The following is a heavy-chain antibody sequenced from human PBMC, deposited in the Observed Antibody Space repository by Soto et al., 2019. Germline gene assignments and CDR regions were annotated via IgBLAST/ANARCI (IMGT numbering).Heavy chain of an antibody. Sequence: GGSLRLSCAASGFTVSSNYMSWVRQAPGKGLEWVSVIYSGGSTYYADSVKGRFTISRDNSKNTLYLQMNSLRAEDTAVYYCARSQKYAIVDAFDIWGQGTMVTVSS. CDR2: IYSGGST. D-gene: IGHD2-15*01. V-gene: IGHV3-66*01. CDR1: GFTVSSNY. J-gene: IGHJ3*02. CDR3: ARSQKYAIVDAFDI.